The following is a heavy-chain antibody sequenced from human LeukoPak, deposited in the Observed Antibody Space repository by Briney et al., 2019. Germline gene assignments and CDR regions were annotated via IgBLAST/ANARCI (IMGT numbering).Heavy chain of an antibody. CDR1: GFTFSSYA. J-gene: IGHJ6*02. CDR3: ARDSSSWYNTRDYGMDV. CDR2: IYSGGST. V-gene: IGHV3-66*01. Sequence: GGSLRLSCAASGFTFSSYAMSWVRQAPGKGLEWVSVIYSGGSTYYADSVKGRFTISRDNSKNTLYLQMNSLRAEDTAVYYCARDSSSWYNTRDYGMDVWGQGTTVTVSS. D-gene: IGHD6-13*01.